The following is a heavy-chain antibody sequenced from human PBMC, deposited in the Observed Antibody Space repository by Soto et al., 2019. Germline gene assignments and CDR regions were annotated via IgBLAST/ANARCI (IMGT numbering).Heavy chain of an antibody. D-gene: IGHD6-19*01. Sequence: EVQLVEAGGGLVQPGGSLRLSCAASGFTVSSNYMSWVRQAPGKGLEWVSVIYSGGSTYYADSVKGRFTISRDNSKNTLYLQMNSLRAEETAVYYCARENAGELGWSIFDYWGQGNLVTVSS. CDR3: ARENAGELGWSIFDY. CDR2: IYSGGST. J-gene: IGHJ4*02. CDR1: GFTVSSNY. V-gene: IGHV3-66*01.